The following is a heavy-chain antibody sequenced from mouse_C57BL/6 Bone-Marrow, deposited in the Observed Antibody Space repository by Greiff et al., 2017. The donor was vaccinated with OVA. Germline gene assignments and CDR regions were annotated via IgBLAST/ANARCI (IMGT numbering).Heavy chain of an antibody. J-gene: IGHJ1*03. CDR1: GFTITDYY. Sequence: EVQLQQSGAELVKPGASVKLSCTASGFTITDYYMHWVKQRPEQGLEWIGRIDPEDGDTEYAPKFQGKATMTADTSSTTAYLQLSSLTSEDTAVYYCTTSNLLLRYFDVWGTGTTVTVSS. CDR3: TTSNLLLRYFDV. CDR2: IDPEDGDT. V-gene: IGHV14-1*01. D-gene: IGHD1-1*01.